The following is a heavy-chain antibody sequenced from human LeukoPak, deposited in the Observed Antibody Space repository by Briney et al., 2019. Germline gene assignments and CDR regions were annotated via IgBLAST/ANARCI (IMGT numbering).Heavy chain of an antibody. D-gene: IGHD6-13*01. V-gene: IGHV3-7*01. CDR1: GFIFGRDS. CDR2: IKQDGSEK. Sequence: GGSLTLSCAASGFIFGRDSMNWVRQAPGKGLEWAANIKQDGSEKYCVDSVKGRFTISRDNAKNSLYLQMNSLTVEDTAVYYCASHSSWRFEYWGQGTLVTVSS. CDR3: ASHSSWRFEY. J-gene: IGHJ4*02.